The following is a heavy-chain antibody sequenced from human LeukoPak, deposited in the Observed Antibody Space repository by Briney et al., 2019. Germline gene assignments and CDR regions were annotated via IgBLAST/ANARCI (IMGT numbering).Heavy chain of an antibody. Sequence: GGSLRLSCAASGFTFSSYGMHWVRQAPGKGLEWVAFIRYDGSNKYYADSVKGRFTISRDNSKNTLYPQMNSLRAEDTAVYYCAKDKYSSSSGGLDYWGQGTLVTVSS. CDR3: AKDKYSSSSGGLDY. J-gene: IGHJ4*02. CDR2: IRYDGSNK. CDR1: GFTFSSYG. D-gene: IGHD6-6*01. V-gene: IGHV3-30*02.